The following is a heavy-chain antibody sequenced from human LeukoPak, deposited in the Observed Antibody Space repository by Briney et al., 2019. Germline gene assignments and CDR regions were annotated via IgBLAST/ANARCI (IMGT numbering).Heavy chain of an antibody. CDR1: GGSISSYY. CDR2: IYYSGST. CDR3: ARGAGVTTNYYYYYMDV. Sequence: PSETLSLTCTVSGGSISSYYWSWIRQPPGKGLEWIGYIYYSGSTNYNPSLKSRVTISVDTSKNQFSLKLSSVTAADTAVYYCARGAGVTTNYYYYYMDVWGKGTTVTVSS. V-gene: IGHV4-59*08. J-gene: IGHJ6*03. D-gene: IGHD4-11*01.